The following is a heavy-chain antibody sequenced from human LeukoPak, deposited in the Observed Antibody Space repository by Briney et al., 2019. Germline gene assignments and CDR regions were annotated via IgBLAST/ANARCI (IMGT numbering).Heavy chain of an antibody. CDR3: ARGRGTTMVRGVITNYFDL. V-gene: IGHV1-2*02. D-gene: IGHD3-10*01. J-gene: IGHJ2*01. CDR2: IDPNSGGT. CDR1: GYTFTAHY. Sequence: ASVKVSCRASGYTFTAHYIHWVRQAPGQGLEWMGWIDPNSGGTNYAQKFVGSVTMTGDTSINTAFMELSRLRSDDTAIYYCARGRGTTMVRGVITNYFDLWGRGSLVTVSS.